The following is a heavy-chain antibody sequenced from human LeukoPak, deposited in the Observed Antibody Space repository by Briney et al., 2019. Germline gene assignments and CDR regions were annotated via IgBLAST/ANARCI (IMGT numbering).Heavy chain of an antibody. D-gene: IGHD1-14*01. V-gene: IGHV1-69*04. CDR3: ARESAGNGKKTPDY. Sequence: ASVRVSCKASGGTFSSYAISWVRQAPGQGLEWMGRIIPILGIANYAQKFQGRVTITADKSTSTAYMELSSLRSEDTAVYYCARESAGNGKKTPDYWGQGTLVTVSS. J-gene: IGHJ4*02. CDR2: IIPILGIA. CDR1: GGTFSSYA.